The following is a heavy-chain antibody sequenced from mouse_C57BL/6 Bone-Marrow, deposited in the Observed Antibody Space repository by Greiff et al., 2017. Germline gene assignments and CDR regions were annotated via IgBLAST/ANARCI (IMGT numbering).Heavy chain of an antibody. Sequence: QVQLKESGPGLVQPSQSLSITCTVSGFSLTSYGVHWVRQSPGKGLEWLGVIWRGGSTDYNAAFMSRLSITKDNSKSQVFFKMNSLQADDTAIYYCAKMDGYYFFYAMDYWGQGTSVTVSS. J-gene: IGHJ4*01. CDR3: AKMDGYYFFYAMDY. D-gene: IGHD2-3*01. V-gene: IGHV2-5*01. CDR1: GFSLTSYG. CDR2: IWRGGST.